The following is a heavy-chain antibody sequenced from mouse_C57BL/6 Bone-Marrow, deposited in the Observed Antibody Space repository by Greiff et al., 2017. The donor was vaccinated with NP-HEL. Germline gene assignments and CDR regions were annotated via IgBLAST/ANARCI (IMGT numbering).Heavy chain of an antibody. CDR2: IYPGDGDT. J-gene: IGHJ2*01. D-gene: IGHD1-1*01. V-gene: IGHV1-82*01. CDR3: APYYYGSSYGFDY. CDR1: GYAFSSSW. Sequence: VKLVESGPELVKPGASVKISCKASGYAFSSSWMNWVKQRPGKGLEWIGRIYPGDGDTNYNGKFKGKATLTADKSSSTAYMQLSSLTSEDSAVYFCAPYYYGSSYGFDYWGQGTTLTVSS.